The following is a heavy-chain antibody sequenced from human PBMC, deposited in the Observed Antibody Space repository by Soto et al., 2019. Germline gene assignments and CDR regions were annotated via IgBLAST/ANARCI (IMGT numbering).Heavy chain of an antibody. Sequence: GGSLRLSCAASGFTFSSYWMSWVRQAPGKGLEWVANIKQDGSEKYYVDSVKGRFTISRDNAKNSLYLQMNSLRAEDTAVYYCARDLYSSGSAFDIWGQGTMVTVSS. CDR2: IKQDGSEK. J-gene: IGHJ3*02. CDR1: GFTFSSYW. CDR3: ARDLYSSGSAFDI. V-gene: IGHV3-7*03. D-gene: IGHD6-19*01.